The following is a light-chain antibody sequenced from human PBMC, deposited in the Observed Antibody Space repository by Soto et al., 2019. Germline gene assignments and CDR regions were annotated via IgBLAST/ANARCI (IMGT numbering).Light chain of an antibody. J-gene: IGLJ7*01. CDR1: SSNIGAGYD. CDR2: GNS. CDR3: QSYDSSLVVAV. V-gene: IGLV1-40*01. Sequence: QPVLTQPPSVSGAPGQRVTISCTGSSSNIGAGYDVHWYQQLPGTAPKLLIYGNSNRPSGVPDRFSGSKSGTSASLAITGLQAEDEADYYCQSYDSSLVVAVFGGGTQLTVL.